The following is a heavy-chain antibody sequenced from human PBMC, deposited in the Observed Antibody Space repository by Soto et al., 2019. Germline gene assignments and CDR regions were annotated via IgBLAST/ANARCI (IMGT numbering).Heavy chain of an antibody. CDR3: GRVMIGTSRHTDSDY. D-gene: IGHD2-8*01. J-gene: IGHJ4*02. CDR2: IDYNGVT. V-gene: IGHV4-39*01. Sequence: SETLSVTCTVSGASISSRDHYWGWIRQTPGKGLEWIGNIDYNGVTYYNPSLKSRVTVSKDTSKNQFSLKVASVTAADTAIYYCGRVMIGTSRHTDSDYWGQGTQVTVSS. CDR1: GASISSRDHY.